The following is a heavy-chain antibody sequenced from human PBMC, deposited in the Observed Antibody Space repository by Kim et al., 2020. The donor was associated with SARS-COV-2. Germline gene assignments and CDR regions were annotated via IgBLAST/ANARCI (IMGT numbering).Heavy chain of an antibody. J-gene: IGHJ6*02. CDR2: IFSGGST. CDR1: GFTVSSNY. Sequence: GGSLRLSCAASGFTVSSNYMSWVRQAPGKGLEWVSVIFSGGSTYYADSVKGRFTISRDKFKNMLYLQMNSLTAEDTAVYYCARGTTVFGVVIYGMDVWGQGTTVSVSS. CDR3: ARGTTVFGVVIYGMDV. V-gene: IGHV3-53*01. D-gene: IGHD3-3*01.